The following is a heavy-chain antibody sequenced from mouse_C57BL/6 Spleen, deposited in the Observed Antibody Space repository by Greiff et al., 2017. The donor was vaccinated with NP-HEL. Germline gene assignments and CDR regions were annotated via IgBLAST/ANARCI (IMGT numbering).Heavy chain of an antibody. CDR1: GFTFSNYW. J-gene: IGHJ1*03. Sequence: EVKLEESGGGLVQPGGSMKLSCVASGFTFSNYWMNWVRQSPEKGLEWVAQIRLKSDNYATHYAESVKGRFTISRDDSKSSVYLQMNNLRAEDTGIYYCTACPTVVATGYFDVWGTGTTVTVSS. CDR2: IRLKSDNYAT. D-gene: IGHD1-1*01. CDR3: TACPTVVATGYFDV. V-gene: IGHV6-3*01.